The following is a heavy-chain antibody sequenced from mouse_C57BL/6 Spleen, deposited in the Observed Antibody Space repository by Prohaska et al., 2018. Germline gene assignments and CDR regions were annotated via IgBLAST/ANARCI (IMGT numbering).Heavy chain of an antibody. V-gene: IGHV3-8*01. D-gene: IGHD2-1*01. J-gene: IGHJ1*03. Sequence: KFPGNKLEYMGYISYSGSTYYNPSLKSRISITRDTSKNQYYLQLNSVTTEDTATYYCARFGYGNWDWYFDVWGTGTTVNVSS. CDR3: ARFGYGNWDWYFDV. CDR2: ISYSGST.